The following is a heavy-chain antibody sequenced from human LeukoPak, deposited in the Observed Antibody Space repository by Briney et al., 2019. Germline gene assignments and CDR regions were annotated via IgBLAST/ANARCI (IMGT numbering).Heavy chain of an antibody. CDR2: IYGGDNR. D-gene: IGHD2-2*01. CDR1: GFTFSSAY. V-gene: IGHV3-53*01. J-gene: IGHJ4*02. CDR3: ARGPTVSSTWDY. Sequence: GGSLRLSCAASGFTFSSAYVSWVRQAPGKGLEWVSSIYGGDNREYSDSVRGRFTISRDDSKNTVSLQMSSLRVEDTAVYYCARGPTVSSTWDYWGQGTLVTVSS.